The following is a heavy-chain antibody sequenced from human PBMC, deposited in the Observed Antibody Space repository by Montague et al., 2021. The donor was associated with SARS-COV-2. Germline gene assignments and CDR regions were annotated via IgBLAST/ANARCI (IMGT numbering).Heavy chain of an antibody. Sequence: SETLSLTCTVSGDSISSFYWNWIRQPAGKGLEWIGRIYASGGTNYNPSLKSRATMSVDTSKNQFSLKLSSVTAADTAVYYCGRGVVAATPVVDYWGRGTLVTVSS. CDR2: IYASGGT. V-gene: IGHV4-4*07. CDR3: GRGVVAATPVVDY. J-gene: IGHJ4*02. D-gene: IGHD2-15*01. CDR1: GDSISSFY.